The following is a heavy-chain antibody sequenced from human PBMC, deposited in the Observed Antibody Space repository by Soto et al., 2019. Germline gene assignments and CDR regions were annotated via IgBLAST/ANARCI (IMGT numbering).Heavy chain of an antibody. D-gene: IGHD3-3*01. J-gene: IGHJ5*02. CDR3: ARDGRYDFWSGYYFQPESWFDP. V-gene: IGHV4-39*07. Sequence: SETLSLTCAISSGSVSSRSFYWGWIRQAPGKGLEWVGSLYFAGTTYYNPSLKGRVTISVDTSKNQFSLKLSSVTAADTAVYYCARDGRYDFWSGYYFQPESWFDPWGQGTLVTVSS. CDR2: LYFAGTT. CDR1: SGSVSSRSFY.